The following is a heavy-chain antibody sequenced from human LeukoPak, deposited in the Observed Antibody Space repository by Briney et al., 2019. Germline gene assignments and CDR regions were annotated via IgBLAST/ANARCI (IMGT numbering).Heavy chain of an antibody. J-gene: IGHJ4*02. D-gene: IGHD2-21*01. CDR3: ARGVVIAPQTFDY. V-gene: IGHV4-61*01. Sequence: PSETLSLTCTVSDYSISTGYYWGWIRQPPGKGLEWIGYIYYSGSTNYNPSLKSRVTISVDTSKNQFSLKLSSVTAADTAVYYCARGVVIAPQTFDYWGQGTLVTVSS. CDR2: IYYSGST. CDR1: DYSISTGYY.